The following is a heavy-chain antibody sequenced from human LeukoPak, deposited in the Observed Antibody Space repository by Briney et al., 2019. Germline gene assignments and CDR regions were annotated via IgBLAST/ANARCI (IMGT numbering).Heavy chain of an antibody. V-gene: IGHV4-4*07. Sequence: PSETLSLTCTVSGGPMSSYYWTWIRQPAGKGLEWIGRMYTSGSTNYNPSLKSRVTTSIDTSKKQFSLRLHSVTAADTAVYYCATYDQQLAFDNWGQGTLVTVSS. D-gene: IGHD6-13*01. CDR3: ATYDQQLAFDN. J-gene: IGHJ4*02. CDR2: MYTSGST. CDR1: GGPMSSYY.